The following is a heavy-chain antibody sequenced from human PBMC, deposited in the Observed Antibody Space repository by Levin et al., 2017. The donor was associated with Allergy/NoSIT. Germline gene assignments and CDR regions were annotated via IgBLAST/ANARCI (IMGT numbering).Heavy chain of an antibody. V-gene: IGHV1-8*01. CDR3: ARGGSVPYYDILTGYYYYFDY. CDR2: INPNSGNT. D-gene: IGHD3-9*01. Sequence: ASVKVSCKASGYTFTSYDINWVRQATGQGLEWMGWINPNSGNTGYAQKFQGRVTMTRNTSISTAYMELSSLGSEDTAVYYCARGGSVPYYDILTGYYYYFDYWGQGTLVTVSS. J-gene: IGHJ4*02. CDR1: GYTFTSYD.